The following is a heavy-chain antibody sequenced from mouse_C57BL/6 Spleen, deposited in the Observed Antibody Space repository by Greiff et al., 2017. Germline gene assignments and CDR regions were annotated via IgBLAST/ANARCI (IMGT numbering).Heavy chain of an antibody. D-gene: IGHD1-1*01. CDR1: GFTFSDYY. CDR3: ARGYGSSCDWYFDV. V-gene: IGHV5-16*01. J-gene: IGHJ1*03. Sequence: EVKLVESEGGLVQPGSSMKLSCTASGFTFSDYYMAWVRQVPEKGLEWVANINYDGSSTYYLDSLKSRFIISRDNATNTLYLQMNSRRSEDTATYYWARGYGSSCDWYFDVWGTGTTVTVSS. CDR2: INYDGSST.